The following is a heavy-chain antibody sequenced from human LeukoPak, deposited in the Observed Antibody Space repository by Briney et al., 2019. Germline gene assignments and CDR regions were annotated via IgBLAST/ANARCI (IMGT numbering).Heavy chain of an antibody. CDR1: GGSISSGGYY. V-gene: IGHV4-30-2*01. CDR3: ARDHQGGWLLAPGGENYFDY. J-gene: IGHJ4*02. D-gene: IGHD3-22*01. CDR2: IYHSGST. Sequence: SETLSLTCTVSGGSISSGGYYWSWIRQPPGKGLEWIGYIYHSGSTYYNPSLKSRVTISVDTSKNQFSLKLSSVTAADTAVYYCARDHQGGWLLAPGGENYFDYWGQGTLVTVSS.